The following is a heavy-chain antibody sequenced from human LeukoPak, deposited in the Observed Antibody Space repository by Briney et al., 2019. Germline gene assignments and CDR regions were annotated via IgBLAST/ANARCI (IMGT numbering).Heavy chain of an antibody. CDR3: ARDRGYCSSTSCYLDY. CDR1: GGTFSSYA. CDR2: IIPIFGTA. D-gene: IGHD2-2*01. V-gene: IGHV1-69*13. Sequence: GASVKVSCKASGGTFSSYAISWVRQAPGQGLEWMGGIIPIFGTANYAQKFQGRVTITADESTSTAYMEQSSLRSEDTAVYYCARDRGYCSSTSCYLDYWGQGTLVTVSS. J-gene: IGHJ4*02.